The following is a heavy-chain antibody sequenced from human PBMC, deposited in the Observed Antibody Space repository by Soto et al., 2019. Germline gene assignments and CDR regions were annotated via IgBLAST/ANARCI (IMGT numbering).Heavy chain of an antibody. CDR2: ISSSSSTI. CDR3: AREEYDILTGLGRNFDY. V-gene: IGHV3-48*02. D-gene: IGHD3-9*01. J-gene: IGHJ4*02. Sequence: EVQLVESGGGLVQPGGSLRLSCAASGFTFSSYSMNWVRQAPGKGLEWVSYISSSSSTIYYADSVKGRFTISRDNATNSLYLQMNSLRDEDTAVYYCAREEYDILTGLGRNFDYWGQGTLVTVSS. CDR1: GFTFSSYS.